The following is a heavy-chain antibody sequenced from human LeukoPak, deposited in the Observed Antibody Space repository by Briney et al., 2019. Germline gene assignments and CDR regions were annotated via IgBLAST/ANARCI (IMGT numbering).Heavy chain of an antibody. V-gene: IGHV1-69*05. CDR1: GGTFSSYA. CDR3: ASLVSGYYMWFDP. D-gene: IGHD3-22*01. J-gene: IGHJ5*02. Sequence: ASVKVSCXASGGTFSSYAISWVRQAPGQGLEWMGGIIPIFGTANYAQKFQGRVTITTDESTSTAYMELSSLRSEDTAVYYCASLVSGYYMWFDPWGQGTLVTVSS. CDR2: IIPIFGTA.